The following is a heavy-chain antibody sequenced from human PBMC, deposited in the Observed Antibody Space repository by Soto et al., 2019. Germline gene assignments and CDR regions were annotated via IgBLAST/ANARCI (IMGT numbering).Heavy chain of an antibody. CDR2: ISGSGGTP. Sequence: PGGSLRLSCAASGFTFSSSAMSWVRQAPGKGLEWVSLISGSGGTPYYADSVKGRFTISRDNSKNTLYLVLNSLRAEGTAVYYCAMGLAAAGPLDYWGQGTLVTVSS. D-gene: IGHD6-13*01. J-gene: IGHJ4*02. V-gene: IGHV3-23*01. CDR3: AMGLAAAGPLDY. CDR1: GFTFSSSA.